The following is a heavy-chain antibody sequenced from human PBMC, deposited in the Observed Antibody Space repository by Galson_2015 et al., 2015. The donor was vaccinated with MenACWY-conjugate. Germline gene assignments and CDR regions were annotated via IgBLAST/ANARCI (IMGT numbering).Heavy chain of an antibody. V-gene: IGHV4-59*08. CDR1: GGSISSYS. CDR2: IYYSGST. D-gene: IGHD1-7*01. J-gene: IGHJ6*02. CDR3: ARWNFDAYGMDV. Sequence: TCTVSGGSISSYSWSWIRQPPGKGLEWIGYIYYSGSTNYNPSLKSRVTISVDTSKNQFSLKLSSVTAADTAVYYCARWNFDAYGMDVWGQGTTVTVSS.